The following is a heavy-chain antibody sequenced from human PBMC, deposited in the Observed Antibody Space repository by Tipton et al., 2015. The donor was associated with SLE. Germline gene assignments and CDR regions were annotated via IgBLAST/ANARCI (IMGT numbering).Heavy chain of an antibody. CDR3: ARGPPMVFYYMDV. CDR1: GGSISSADYY. CDR2: IYISGRT. J-gene: IGHJ6*03. D-gene: IGHD3-10*01. V-gene: IGHV4-61*10. Sequence: TLSLTCTVSGGSISSADYYWSWIRQPAGKGLEWIGYIYISGRTNYNPSLNSRVTISLDTSKNQFSLNLSSVTAADTAVYYCARGPPMVFYYMDVWGKGTTVTVSS.